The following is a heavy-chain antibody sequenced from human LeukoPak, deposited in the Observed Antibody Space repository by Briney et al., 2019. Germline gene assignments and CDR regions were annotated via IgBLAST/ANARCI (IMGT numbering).Heavy chain of an antibody. D-gene: IGHD3-16*02. J-gene: IGHJ4*02. V-gene: IGHV3-30*18. CDR1: GFTFSSYG. CDR2: ISYDGSNK. CDR3: AKDGLRLGELSY. Sequence: PGGSLRLSCAASGFTFSSYGMHWVRQAPGKGLEWVAVISYDGSNKYYADFVKGRFTISRDNSKNTLYLQMNSLRAEDTAVYYCAKDGLRLGELSYWGRGTLVTVSS.